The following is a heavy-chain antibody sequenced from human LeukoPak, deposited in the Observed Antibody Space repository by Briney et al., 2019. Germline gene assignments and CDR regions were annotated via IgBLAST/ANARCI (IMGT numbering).Heavy chain of an antibody. Sequence: GGSLRLSCAASGFSFSSYFIAWVRRAPGKGLEWVADTSPDGSVVSYVDSVKGRFTISRDNARNSLFLHMNSLGVDDTAIYYCARDPLFGALDIWGQGTMVTVSS. CDR1: GFSFSSYF. CDR3: ARDPLFGALDI. CDR2: TSPDGSVV. V-gene: IGHV3-7*01. D-gene: IGHD3-10*02. J-gene: IGHJ3*02.